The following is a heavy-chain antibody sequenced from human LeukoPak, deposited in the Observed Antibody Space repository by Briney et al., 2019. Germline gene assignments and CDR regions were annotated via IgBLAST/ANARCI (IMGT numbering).Heavy chain of an antibody. J-gene: IGHJ4*02. Sequence: SETLSLTCTVSGDSFSSYSWSWIRQPPGKGLEWIGSIYHSGSTYYNPSLKSRVTISVDTSKNQFSLKLSSVTAADTAVYYCARDGGVVGASFDYWGQGTLVTVSS. CDR1: GDSFSSYS. CDR3: ARDGGVVGASFDY. V-gene: IGHV4-38-2*02. D-gene: IGHD1-26*01. CDR2: IYHSGST.